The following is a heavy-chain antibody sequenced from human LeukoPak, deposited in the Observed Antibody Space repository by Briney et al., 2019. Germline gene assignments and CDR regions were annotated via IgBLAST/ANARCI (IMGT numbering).Heavy chain of an antibody. CDR2: INPNSGGT. V-gene: IGHV1-2*02. J-gene: IGHJ5*02. CDR3: ARDRSPSGYENNWFDP. Sequence: ASVKVSCKASGYTFTGYYMHWVRQAPGQGLEWMEWINPNSGGTNYAQKFQGRVTMTRDTSISTAYMELSRLRSDDTAVYYCARDRSPSGYENNWFDPWGQGTLVTVSS. D-gene: IGHD5-12*01. CDR1: GYTFTGYY.